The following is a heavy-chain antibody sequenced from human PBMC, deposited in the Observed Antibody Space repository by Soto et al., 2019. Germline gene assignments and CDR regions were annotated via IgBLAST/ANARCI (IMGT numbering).Heavy chain of an antibody. D-gene: IGHD4-17*01. J-gene: IGHJ5*02. CDR2: MNPNSGNT. CDR3: ARGIKYVDYSRWFDP. Sequence: QVQLVQSGAEVKKPGASVKVSCKASGYTFTSYDINWVRQATGQGFEYLGWMNPNSGNTGYVKKLQGRVTMTRDTSMSTAYMELSSLRSEDTAVYYCARGIKYVDYSRWFDPWGPGTLVTVSS. V-gene: IGHV1-8*01. CDR1: GYTFTSYD.